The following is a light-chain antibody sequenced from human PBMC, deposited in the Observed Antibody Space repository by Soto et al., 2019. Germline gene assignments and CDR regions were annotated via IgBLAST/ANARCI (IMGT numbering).Light chain of an antibody. CDR3: KQYISYCT. CDR2: KAS. Sequence: DIQMTQSPSTLSASLGDRVTITCRASQSINTWLAWYQQKPGKAPKLLIYKASNLESGVPSRFSGSGSGTELTLTIIHLQPYDFATYYCKQYISYCTFGQGTKVEIK. CDR1: QSINTW. V-gene: IGKV1-5*03. J-gene: IGKJ1*01.